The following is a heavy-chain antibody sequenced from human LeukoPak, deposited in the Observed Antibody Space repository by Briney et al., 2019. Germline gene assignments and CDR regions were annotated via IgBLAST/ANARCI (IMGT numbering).Heavy chain of an antibody. CDR3: ARGAAADALFYPVFDY. Sequence: ASVKVSCKASGGTFSSYAISWVRQAPGPGLEWVGGIIPIFGTANYAQTFQGRVTLTADESTSTAYMELSSLRSEDTAVYYCARGAAADALFYPVFDYWGQGTLVTVSS. CDR1: GGTFSSYA. D-gene: IGHD6-13*01. J-gene: IGHJ4*02. V-gene: IGHV1-69*13. CDR2: IIPIFGTA.